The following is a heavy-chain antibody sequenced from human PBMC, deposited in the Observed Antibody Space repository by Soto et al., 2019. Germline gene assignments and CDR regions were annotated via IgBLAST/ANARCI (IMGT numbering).Heavy chain of an antibody. J-gene: IGHJ3*01. D-gene: IGHD2-15*01. CDR3: ARWSAIVVGAEALDV. V-gene: IGHV1-18*01. Sequence: QVQLVQSGAEVKKPGASVRVSCKTSGYTFINYGITWVRQAPVQGREWMGWLSAYNGDTSSSEKLQDRFTMNTDTSTNTVYMDLRSLTSDDTAVYYCARWSAIVVGAEALDVWGQGPMVIVSS. CDR2: LSAYNGDT. CDR1: GYTFINYG.